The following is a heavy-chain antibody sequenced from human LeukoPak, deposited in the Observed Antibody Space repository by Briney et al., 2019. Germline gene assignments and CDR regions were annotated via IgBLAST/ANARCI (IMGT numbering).Heavy chain of an antibody. D-gene: IGHD3-10*01. V-gene: IGHV3-48*03. CDR3: ARDRAPSRVLLWFGEYY. CDR1: GFTFSSYE. CDR2: ISSSGSTI. J-gene: IGHJ4*02. Sequence: PGGSLRLSCAASGFTFSSYEMNWVRQAPGKGLEWVSYISSSGSTIYYADSVKGRFTISRDNAKNSLYLQMNSLRAEDTAVYYCARDRAPSRVLLWFGEYYWGQGALVTVSS.